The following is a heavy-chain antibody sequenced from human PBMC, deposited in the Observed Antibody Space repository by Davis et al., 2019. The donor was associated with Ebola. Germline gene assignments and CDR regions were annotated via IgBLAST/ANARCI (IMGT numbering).Heavy chain of an antibody. J-gene: IGHJ4*02. V-gene: IGHV4-59*01. CDR1: GGSINSFL. CDR2: MFYNGDT. CDR3: ARAQFPTTNDH. D-gene: IGHD1-1*01. Sequence: SETLSLTCSVSGGSINSFLWTWIRQPPGKGLEWVGCMFYNGDTKYNPALESRVTISVDTSKNQFSLKLSSVTAADTAVYYCARAQFPTTNDHWGQGTLVTVSS.